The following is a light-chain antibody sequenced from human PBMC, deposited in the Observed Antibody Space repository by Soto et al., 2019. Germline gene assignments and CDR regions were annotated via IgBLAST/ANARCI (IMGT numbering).Light chain of an antibody. Sequence: QSVLTQPASVSGSPGQSITISCTGTGSDIGSYNLVSWYQQPPGKAPKLIIYEVTNRPSGVSSRFSGSKSGNTASLTISGLQAEDDADYYCCSYPPPRASYASGTGPQVTV. CDR1: GSDIGSYNL. J-gene: IGLJ1*01. V-gene: IGLV2-23*02. CDR3: CSYPPPRASYA. CDR2: EVT.